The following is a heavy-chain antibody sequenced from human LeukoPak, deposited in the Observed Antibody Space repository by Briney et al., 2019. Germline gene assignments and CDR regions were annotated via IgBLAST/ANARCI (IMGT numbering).Heavy chain of an antibody. Sequence: GGSLRLSCAASEFTFSSYSMIWVRQAPGKGLEWVSSISSSSSYIYYADSVKGRLTVSRDNAENSLLLQMNSLRAEDTAVYYCARVIGFGELSLGYWGQGTLVTVSS. J-gene: IGHJ4*02. D-gene: IGHD3-10*01. V-gene: IGHV3-21*01. CDR3: ARVIGFGELSLGY. CDR2: ISSSSSYI. CDR1: EFTFSSYS.